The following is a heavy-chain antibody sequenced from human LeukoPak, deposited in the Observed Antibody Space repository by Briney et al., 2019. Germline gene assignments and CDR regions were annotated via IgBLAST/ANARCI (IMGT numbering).Heavy chain of an antibody. Sequence: GASVKVSCKASGYTFTGYYMHWVRQAPGQGLEWMGRINPNSGGTNYAQKFHGRVTMTRDTSISTAYMELSRLRSDDTAVYYCAREGGHDSSGYYYGYDAFDIWGQGTMVTVSS. J-gene: IGHJ3*02. CDR3: AREGGHDSSGYYYGYDAFDI. CDR1: GYTFTGYY. CDR2: INPNSGGT. V-gene: IGHV1-2*06. D-gene: IGHD3-22*01.